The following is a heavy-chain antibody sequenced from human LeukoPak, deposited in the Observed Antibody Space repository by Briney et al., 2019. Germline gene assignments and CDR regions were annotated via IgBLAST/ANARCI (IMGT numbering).Heavy chain of an antibody. D-gene: IGHD6-19*01. V-gene: IGHV1-2*02. CDR1: GYTLTRYY. J-gene: IGHJ4*02. Sequence: ASVPVSCKASGYTLTRYYMHWVRQAAGQGLEWMGWINPNSGGTKYAQKFQGRVTMTRDTSISTAYMELSRLRSDDTAVYYCASLSVRYSSGYGIYYCGQGTLVTVSS. CDR2: INPNSGGT. CDR3: ASLSVRYSSGYGIYY.